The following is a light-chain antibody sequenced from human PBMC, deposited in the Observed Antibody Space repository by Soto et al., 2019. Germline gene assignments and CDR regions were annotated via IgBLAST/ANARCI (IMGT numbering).Light chain of an antibody. J-gene: IGKJ5*01. CDR3: QQSYNIPPIT. Sequence: DIQMTQSPSSLSASVGDRVTITCLASQDISNSLNWYQQKPGKPPKVLNYGASTLQGGVPSRFSGGGSGTEFTLTISSLQPEDFATYYCQQSYNIPPITFGQGTRLEIK. V-gene: IGKV1-39*01. CDR1: QDISNS. CDR2: GAS.